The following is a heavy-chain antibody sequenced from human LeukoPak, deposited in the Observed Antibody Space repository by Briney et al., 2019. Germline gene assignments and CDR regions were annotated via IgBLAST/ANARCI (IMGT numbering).Heavy chain of an antibody. V-gene: IGHV4-34*01. CDR3: ARLWPLPTIYYDFWSSPYGMDV. Sequence: SETLSLTCAVYGGSFSGYYWSWIRQPPGKGLEWIGEINHSGSTNYNPSLKSRVTISVDTSKNQFSLKLSSVTAADTAVYYCARLWPLPTIYYDFWSSPYGMDVWGQGTTVTVSS. CDR2: INHSGST. J-gene: IGHJ6*02. D-gene: IGHD3-3*01. CDR1: GGSFSGYY.